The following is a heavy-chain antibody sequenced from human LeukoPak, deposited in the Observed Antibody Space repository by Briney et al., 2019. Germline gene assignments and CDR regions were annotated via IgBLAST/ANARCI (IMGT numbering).Heavy chain of an antibody. D-gene: IGHD4-17*01. CDR2: IQPDGGGT. CDR1: GFTFSSYW. V-gene: IGHV3-7*01. CDR3: ARLFGGVTTFDF. J-gene: IGHJ5*01. Sequence: GGSLRLSCAASGFTFSSYWMSWVRQGTGKGLEWVASIQPDGGGTFYLDSVKGRFTISRDNAKSSVFLQMNSLRAEDTAVYYCARLFGGVTTFDFWGQGTLVTASS.